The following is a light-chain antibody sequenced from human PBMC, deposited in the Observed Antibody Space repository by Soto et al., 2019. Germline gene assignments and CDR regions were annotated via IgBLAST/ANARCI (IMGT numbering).Light chain of an antibody. CDR3: QQYHVFYS. CDR2: DAS. CDR1: QSISRW. Sequence: DIQMTQSPSTLSASVGDRVTITCRARQSISRWLAWYQQKPGKAPKLLIYDASSLESGVPSRFSGSGSGTEFTLTISSLHPDDFATYYCQQYHVFYSFGQGTKVDIK. J-gene: IGKJ2*03. V-gene: IGKV1-5*01.